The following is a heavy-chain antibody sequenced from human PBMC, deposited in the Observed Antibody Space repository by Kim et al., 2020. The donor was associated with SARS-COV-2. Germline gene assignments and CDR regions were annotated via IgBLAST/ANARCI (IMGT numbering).Heavy chain of an antibody. CDR3: AHRARPLDRGVWPFFDY. Sequence: SGPTLVNPTQTLMLTYTFSGFSLSTSGVGVGWFRQPPGKALEWLALIFWDDDQRYSPSLKSRLTITKDTSKSHVVLTMTNIDPVDTATYYCAHRARPLDRGVWPFFDYWGQGTLVTVSS. V-gene: IGHV2-5*02. CDR1: GFSLSTSGVG. D-gene: IGHD2-2*03. J-gene: IGHJ4*02. CDR2: IFWDDDQ.